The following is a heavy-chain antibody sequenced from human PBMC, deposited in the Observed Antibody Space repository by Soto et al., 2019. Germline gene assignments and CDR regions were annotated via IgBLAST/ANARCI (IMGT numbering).Heavy chain of an antibody. D-gene: IGHD3-3*01. V-gene: IGHV1-46*01. J-gene: IGHJ6*02. CDR1: GYTFTTYY. CDR3: ARDSPFTIFGVVYYYGMDV. Sequence: ASVKVSCKASGYTFTTYYIHWVRQAPGQGLEWMGMINPSSGGTNYAQKFQGRVTMTRDTSTSTVYMELSSLRFEDTAVYYCARDSPFTIFGVVYYYGMDVWGQGTTVTVSS. CDR2: INPSSGGT.